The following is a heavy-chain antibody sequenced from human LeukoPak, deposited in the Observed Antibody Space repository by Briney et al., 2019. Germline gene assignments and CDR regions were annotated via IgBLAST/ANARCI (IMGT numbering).Heavy chain of an antibody. CDR2: INSDGSST. J-gene: IGHJ6*02. Sequence: SGGSLRLSCAASGFTFSSYWMHWVRQAPGKGLVRVSRINSDGSSTSYADSVKGRFTISRDNAKNTLYLQMNSLRAEDTAVYYCARELENYDILTGYWAGYYGMDVWGQGTTVTVSS. V-gene: IGHV3-74*01. D-gene: IGHD3-9*01. CDR1: GFTFSSYW. CDR3: ARELENYDILTGYWAGYYGMDV.